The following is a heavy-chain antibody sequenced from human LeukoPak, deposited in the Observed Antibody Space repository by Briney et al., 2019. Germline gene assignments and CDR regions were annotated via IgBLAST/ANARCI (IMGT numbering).Heavy chain of an antibody. CDR2: IVVGGGNT. V-gene: IGHV1-58*02. Sequence: SVKVSCKASGFTFTSSAMQWVRQARGQRLEWIGWIVVGGGNTNYAQKFQERVTITRDMSTSTGYMELSSLRSEDTAAYYCAAGSGWYSPDYWGQGTLVTVSS. CDR3: AAGSGWYSPDY. D-gene: IGHD6-19*01. J-gene: IGHJ4*02. CDR1: GFTFTSSA.